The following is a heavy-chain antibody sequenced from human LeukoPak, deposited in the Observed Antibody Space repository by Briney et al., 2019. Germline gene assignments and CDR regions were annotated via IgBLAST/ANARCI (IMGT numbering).Heavy chain of an antibody. V-gene: IGHV3-23*01. CDR3: ARVGDFSTGGYYFDY. D-gene: IGHD7-27*01. CDR1: GFTFNNYA. J-gene: IGHJ4*02. Sequence: GRSLRLSCAASGFTFNNYAMSWVRQAPGKGLEWVSGISASGGSTYQADSAKGRFTISRDNSKNTLYLQMNSLRAEDTAVYYCARVGDFSTGGYYFDYWGQGTLVTVSS. CDR2: ISASGGST.